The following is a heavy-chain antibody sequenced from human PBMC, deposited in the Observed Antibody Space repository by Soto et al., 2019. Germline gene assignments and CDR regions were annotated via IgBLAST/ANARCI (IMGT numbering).Heavy chain of an antibody. J-gene: IGHJ4*02. CDR2: IYYTGTT. V-gene: IGHV4-59*08. CDR3: ARLAPYFDH. CDR1: GGSITSYY. Sequence: SETLSLTCSVSGGSITSYYWSWIRQPPGKGLEWIGYIYYTGTTSYNPSFKGRVTILVDTSKNQFSLQLNSVTAADTAVYYCARLAPYFDHWGQGTLVTVS.